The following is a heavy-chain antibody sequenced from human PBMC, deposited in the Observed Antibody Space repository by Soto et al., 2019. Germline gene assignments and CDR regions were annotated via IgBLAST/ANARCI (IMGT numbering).Heavy chain of an antibody. D-gene: IGHD6-13*01. CDR1: GDTFTSYG. V-gene: IGHV1-18*04. J-gene: IGHJ5*02. Sequence: QVQLVQSGAEVKKPGASVKVSCKASGDTFTSYGISWVRQAPGQGLEWMGWISAYNGNTNYAQKLQGRVTMTTDTSTSTAYMELRSLRSDDTAVYYCARVLTGYSSSWYYFWFDPWGQGTLVTVSS. CDR3: ARVLTGYSSSWYYFWFDP. CDR2: ISAYNGNT.